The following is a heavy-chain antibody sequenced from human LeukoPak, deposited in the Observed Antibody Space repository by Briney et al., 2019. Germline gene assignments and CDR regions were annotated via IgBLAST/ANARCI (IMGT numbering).Heavy chain of an antibody. CDR2: IYPGASDI. V-gene: IGHV5-51*01. Sequence: GESLKISCKGSGYRFTNYWIAWVRQMPGKGLEWMGIIYPGASDIRYSPSFQGQVTISADKSISTAYLQWSSLKASDTAMYYCARGDTSPYCPFHDWGQGTLVTVSS. CDR3: ARGDTSPYCPFHD. CDR1: GYRFTNYW. J-gene: IGHJ4*02. D-gene: IGHD3-22*01.